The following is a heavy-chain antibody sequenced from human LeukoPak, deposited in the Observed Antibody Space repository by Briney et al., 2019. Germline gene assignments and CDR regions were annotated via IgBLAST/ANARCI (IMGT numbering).Heavy chain of an antibody. CDR3: AGGGVVIPTDYYFDY. D-gene: IGHD3-3*01. Sequence: KPSETLSLTCTVSGGSISSYYWSWIRQPPGKGLEWIGYIYYSGSTNYNPSLKSRVTISVDTSKNQFSLKLSSVTAADTAVYYCAGGGVVIPTDYYFDYWGQGTLVTVSS. CDR1: GGSISSYY. V-gene: IGHV4-59*01. J-gene: IGHJ4*02. CDR2: IYYSGST.